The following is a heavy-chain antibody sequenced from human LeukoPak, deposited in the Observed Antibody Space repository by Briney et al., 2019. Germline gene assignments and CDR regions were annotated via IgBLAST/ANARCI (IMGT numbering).Heavy chain of an antibody. V-gene: IGHV4-61*02. CDR1: GGSISSGSYY. Sequence: SETLSLTCTVSGGSISSGSYYWSWIRQPAGKGLEWIGRIYTSGSTNYNPSLKSRVTISVDTSKNQFSLKLSSVTAADTAVYYCARYILLLWFGESPGWFDPWGQGTLVTVSS. D-gene: IGHD3-10*01. CDR2: IYTSGST. J-gene: IGHJ5*02. CDR3: ARYILLLWFGESPGWFDP.